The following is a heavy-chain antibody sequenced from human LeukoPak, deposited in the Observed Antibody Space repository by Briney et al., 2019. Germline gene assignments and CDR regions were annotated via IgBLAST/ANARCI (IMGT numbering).Heavy chain of an antibody. V-gene: IGHV3-23*01. Sequence: GGSLRVSCVASGFTFSNYWMSCVRQAPGEGLECVSGMSGSGDATYYADSVKGRFTISRENSKNTLYLQTNILRAEDTAVYYCAKDRHGFSGYDLDYWGQGTLVTVSS. CDR2: MSGSGDAT. CDR3: AKDRHGFSGYDLDY. CDR1: GFTFSNYW. J-gene: IGHJ4*02. D-gene: IGHD5-12*01.